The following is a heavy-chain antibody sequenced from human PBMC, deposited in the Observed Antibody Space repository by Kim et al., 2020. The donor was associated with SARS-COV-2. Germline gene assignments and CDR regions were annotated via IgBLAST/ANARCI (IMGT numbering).Heavy chain of an antibody. CDR3: AKCESTIFGVVLSYYYYGMAV. CDR2: ISGSGGST. V-gene: IGHV3-23*01. Sequence: GGSLRLSCAASGFTFSRYAMSWVRQAPGKGLEWVSAISGSGGSTYYADSVKGRFTISRDNSKNTLYLQMNSLRAEDTAVYYCAKCESTIFGVVLSYYYYGMAVSGDGTTVTVSS. D-gene: IGHD3-3*01. CDR1: GFTFSRYA. J-gene: IGHJ6*04.